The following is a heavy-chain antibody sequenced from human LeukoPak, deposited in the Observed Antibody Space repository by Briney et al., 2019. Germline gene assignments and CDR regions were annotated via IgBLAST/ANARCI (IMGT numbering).Heavy chain of an antibody. Sequence: GGSLRLSCAASGFTFSSYWMNWVRQAPGKGLVWVSRIASDGSSTTYADSVKGRFSIFRDNAKNTLYLQMNSLRVEDTAVYYCARGRPHGNDYWGQGTLVTVSS. J-gene: IGHJ4*02. CDR1: GFTFSSYW. V-gene: IGHV3-74*01. D-gene: IGHD4-23*01. CDR2: IASDGSST. CDR3: ARGRPHGNDY.